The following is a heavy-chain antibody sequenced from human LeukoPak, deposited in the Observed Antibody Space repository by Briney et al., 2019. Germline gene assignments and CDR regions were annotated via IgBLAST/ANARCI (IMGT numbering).Heavy chain of an antibody. D-gene: IGHD6-19*01. CDR1: GFTFSSYA. CDR3: AKVIAVAGPPQH. J-gene: IGHJ1*01. CDR2: ISGSGDST. Sequence: GGSLRLSCAASGFTFSSYAMTWVRQAPGKGLEWVSTISGSGDSTYYAASVKGRFTISRDNSKNTLYLQMNSLRAEDTAVYYCAKVIAVAGPPQHWGQGTLVTVSS. V-gene: IGHV3-23*01.